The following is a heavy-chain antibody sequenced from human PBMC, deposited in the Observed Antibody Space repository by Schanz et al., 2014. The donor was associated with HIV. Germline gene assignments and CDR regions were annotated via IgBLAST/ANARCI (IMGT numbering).Heavy chain of an antibody. V-gene: IGHV3-30*18. J-gene: IGHJ6*02. Sequence: QVQLVESGGGVVQPGRSLRLSCAASGFTFSTYGMHWVRQGPGKGLEWVAGMSHDGFSKYFADSVKGRFAISRDNSKNTLYLQMNSLRAEDTAVYYCAKVATWDYYGMDVWGQGTTVTVSS. CDR3: AKVATWDYYGMDV. CDR1: GFTFSTYG. CDR2: MSHDGFSK.